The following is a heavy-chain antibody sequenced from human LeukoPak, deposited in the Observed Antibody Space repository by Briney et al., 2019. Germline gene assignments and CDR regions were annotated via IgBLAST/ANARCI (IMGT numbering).Heavy chain of an antibody. CDR3: AKGNTAVTRFDY. CDR1: GFAFSSYG. CDR2: ISGSGGST. Sequence: GGSLRLSCAGSGFAFSSYGMHWVRQAPGKGLEWVSAISGSGGSTYYAGSVKGRFTISRDNSKNTLYLQMNSLRAEDTAVYYCAKGNTAVTRFDYWGQGTLVTVSS. V-gene: IGHV3-23*01. D-gene: IGHD4-11*01. J-gene: IGHJ4*02.